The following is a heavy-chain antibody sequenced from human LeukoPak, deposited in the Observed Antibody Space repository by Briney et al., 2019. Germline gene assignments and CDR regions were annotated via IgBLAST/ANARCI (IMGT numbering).Heavy chain of an antibody. CDR1: GFTFSNYA. CDR2: ISGSGGST. D-gene: IGHD3-22*01. V-gene: IGHV3-23*01. Sequence: PGGSLRLSCAASGFTFSNYAMSWVRQAPGKGLEWVSAISGSGGSTYYADSVKGRFTISRDNSKNTLYLQMNSLRAEDTAVYYCAKDGSGYYYDSSGYSHFDYWGQGTLVTVSS. J-gene: IGHJ4*02. CDR3: AKDGSGYYYDSSGYSHFDY.